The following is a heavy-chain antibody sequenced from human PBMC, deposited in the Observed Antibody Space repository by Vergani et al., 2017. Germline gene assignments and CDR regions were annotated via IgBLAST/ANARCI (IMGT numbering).Heavy chain of an antibody. CDR3: AKDRPYFQQLAKYFDY. V-gene: IGHV3-23*04. J-gene: IGHJ4*02. D-gene: IGHD6-13*01. CDR1: GFTFDDYA. Sequence: EVQLVESGGGLVQPGRSLRLSCAASGFTFDDYAMHWVRQAPGKGLEWVSGISGSGGSTYYADSVKGRFTISRDNSKNTLYLQMNSLRAEDTAVYYCAKDRPYFQQLAKYFDYWGQGTLVTVSS. CDR2: ISGSGGST.